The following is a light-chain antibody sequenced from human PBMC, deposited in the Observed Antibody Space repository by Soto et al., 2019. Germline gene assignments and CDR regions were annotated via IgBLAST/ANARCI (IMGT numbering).Light chain of an antibody. CDR3: CSYAGSYTYV. CDR2: EGS. CDR1: SSYVGSYNL. V-gene: IGLV2-23*01. Sequence: QSVLTQPASVSGSPGQSITISCTGTSSYVGSYNLVSWYQQHPGKAPKLMIYEGSKRPSGVSNRFSGSKSGNTASLTISGLQAEDEADYYCCSYAGSYTYVFGTGTRSPS. J-gene: IGLJ1*01.